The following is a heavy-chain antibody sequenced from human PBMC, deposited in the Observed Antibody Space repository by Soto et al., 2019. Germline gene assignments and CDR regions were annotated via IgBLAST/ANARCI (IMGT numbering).Heavy chain of an antibody. CDR2: ISASGSTT. V-gene: IGHV3-23*01. CDR3: ARDSATVVVSRLDH. Sequence: QSGGSLRLSCAASGFTFKSYAMSWVRQAPGKGLEWVSGISASGSTTYYVDSVKGRFTISRDRAKNTLFLQMNSLRVEDTALYYCARDSATVVVSRLDHWGQGILVTVSS. CDR1: GFTFKSYA. D-gene: IGHD2-15*01. J-gene: IGHJ4*02.